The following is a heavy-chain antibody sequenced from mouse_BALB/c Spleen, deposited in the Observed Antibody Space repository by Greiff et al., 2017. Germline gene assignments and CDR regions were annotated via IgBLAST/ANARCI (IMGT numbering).Heavy chain of an antibody. J-gene: IGHJ3*01. CDR1: GYTFTNYW. CDR2: IYPGGGYT. D-gene: IGHD1-1*01. CDR3: ARTYGSSYVGFAD. V-gene: IGHV1-63*02. Sequence: VQLQESGAELVRPGTSVKISCKASGYTFTNYWLGWVKQRPGHGLEWIGDIYPGGGYTNYNEKFKGKATLTADTSSSTAYMQLSSLTSEDSAVYFCARTYGSSYVGFADWGQGTLVTVSA.